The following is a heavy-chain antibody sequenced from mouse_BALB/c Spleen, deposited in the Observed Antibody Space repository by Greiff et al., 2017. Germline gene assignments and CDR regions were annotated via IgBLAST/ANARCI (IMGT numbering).Heavy chain of an antibody. J-gene: IGHJ2*01. CDR3: ARGDSSGPLDY. CDR1: GYTFTNYW. Sequence: QVQLQQSGAELVRPGTSVKISCKASGYTFTNYWLGWVKQRPGHGLEWIGDIYPGGGYTNYNEKFKGKATLTADTSSSTAYMQLSSLTSEDSAVYFCARGDSSGPLDYWGQGTTLTVSS. V-gene: IGHV1-63*02. D-gene: IGHD3-2*01. CDR2: IYPGGGYT.